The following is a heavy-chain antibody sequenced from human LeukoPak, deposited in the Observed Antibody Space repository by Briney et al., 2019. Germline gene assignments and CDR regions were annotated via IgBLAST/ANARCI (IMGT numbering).Heavy chain of an antibody. CDR1: GFTFTRAW. V-gene: IGHV3-7*04. CDR2: IKADGSDK. D-gene: IGHD3-22*01. Sequence: RAGGSLSLSCAASGFTFTRAWMSWVRQGPGKGLEWVASIKADGSDKCYLGSVTGRFTISRDNAKESVYLQMNSLRAEDMGVYYCTRVPTSGQSSAWGQGTLVTVAS. CDR3: TRVPTSGQSSA. J-gene: IGHJ5*02.